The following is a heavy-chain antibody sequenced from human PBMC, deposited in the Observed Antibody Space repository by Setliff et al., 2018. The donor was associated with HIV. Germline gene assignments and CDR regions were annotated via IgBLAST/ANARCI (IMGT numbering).Heavy chain of an antibody. V-gene: IGHV3-7*01. CDR1: GFTFSIYW. D-gene: IGHD3-3*01. CDR2: IKQDGSAK. CDR3: ARVPSYYHFWSGYYFDY. Sequence: GGSLRLSCAASGFTFSIYWMSWVRQAPGKGLEWAANIKQDGSAKYYVDSVKGRFTISRDNAKNSLHLQMNSLRAEDTAVYYCARVPSYYHFWSGYYFDYWGQGTLVTVSS. J-gene: IGHJ4*02.